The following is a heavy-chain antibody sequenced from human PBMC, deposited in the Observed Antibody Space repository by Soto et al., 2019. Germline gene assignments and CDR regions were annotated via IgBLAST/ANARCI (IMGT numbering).Heavy chain of an antibody. Sequence: SETLSLTCTVSGGSISSYYWSWIRQPAGKGLEWIGRIYASGSTNYNPSLKSRVTMSLDTSKNQFSLKLSSVTAADTAVYYCARGSEKYYYDGSHYFDSCGQGTMVAVSS. J-gene: IGHJ4*02. CDR2: IYASGST. D-gene: IGHD3-22*01. V-gene: IGHV4-4*07. CDR3: ARGSEKYYYDGSHYFDS. CDR1: GGSISSYY.